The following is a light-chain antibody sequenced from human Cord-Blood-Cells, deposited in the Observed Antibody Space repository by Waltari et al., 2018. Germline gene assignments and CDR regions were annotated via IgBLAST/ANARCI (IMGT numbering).Light chain of an antibody. CDR3: QQYNNRPRT. CDR2: GAS. J-gene: IGKJ1*01. Sequence: EIVMTQSPATLSVSPGERATLSCRASQSVSSNLAWYQQKPVQASRLLIHGASTRATGIPARFSGSGSGTEFTLTISSLQSEDFAVYYCQQYNNRPRTFGQGTKVEIK. V-gene: IGKV3-15*01. CDR1: QSVSSN.